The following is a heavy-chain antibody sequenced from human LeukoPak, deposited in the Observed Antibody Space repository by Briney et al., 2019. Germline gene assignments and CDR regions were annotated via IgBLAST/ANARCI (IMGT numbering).Heavy chain of an antibody. J-gene: IGHJ4*02. D-gene: IGHD6-13*01. CDR1: GFTFSSFA. CDR2: ISSIGGST. V-gene: IGHV3-64*01. Sequence: PGESLTLSCAVSGFTFSSFAMHWVRQPPGKGLEYVSAISSIGGSTYYANSMKGRFTICRDNTKNTLYHQMGSLTVEDMAVYYCARRAGSNWYMDYWGQGTLVTVSS. CDR3: ARRAGSNWYMDY.